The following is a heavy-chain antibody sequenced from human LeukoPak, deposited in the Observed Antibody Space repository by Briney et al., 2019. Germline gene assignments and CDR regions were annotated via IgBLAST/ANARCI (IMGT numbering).Heavy chain of an antibody. CDR3: ARARGLLKAHFDY. D-gene: IGHD2-21*01. J-gene: IGHJ4*02. Sequence: SVKVSCKASGGTFSSYAISWVRQAPGQGLEWMGGIIPIFGTANYAQKFQGRVTITADESTSTANMELSSLRSEDTAVYYCARARGLLKAHFDYWGQGTLVTVSS. CDR1: GGTFSSYA. CDR2: IIPIFGTA. V-gene: IGHV1-69*01.